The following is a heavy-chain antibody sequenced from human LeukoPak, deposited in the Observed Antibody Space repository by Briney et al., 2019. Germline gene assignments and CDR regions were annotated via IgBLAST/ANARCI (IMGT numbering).Heavy chain of an antibody. V-gene: IGHV1-69*01. J-gene: IGHJ5*02. CDR2: IIPIFGTA. Sequence: SVKVSCKASVGTFSSYAISWVRQAPGHGLEWMGGIIPIFGTANYAQKFQGRVTITADESTSTAYMELSSLRSEDTAVYYCARDPGSRGNWFDPWGQGTLVTVSS. CDR1: VGTFSSYA. D-gene: IGHD3-16*01. CDR3: ARDPGSRGNWFDP.